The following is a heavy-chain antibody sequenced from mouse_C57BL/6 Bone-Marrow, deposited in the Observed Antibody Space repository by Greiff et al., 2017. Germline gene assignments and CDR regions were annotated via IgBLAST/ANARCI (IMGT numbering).Heavy chain of an antibody. CDR3: SSFDGNYFDF. V-gene: IGHV14-4*01. D-gene: IGHD2-3*01. J-gene: IGHJ2*01. CDR2: IDPEIGDT. CDR1: GFNIKDDY. Sequence: EVKLVESGAELVRPGASVKLSCTASGFNIKDDYIHWVKQRPEQGLEWIGWIDPEIGDTESASKFQGKATITSDTSSNTAYLQLSSLTSEDTAVYYCSSFDGNYFDFWGQGTPLTVAS.